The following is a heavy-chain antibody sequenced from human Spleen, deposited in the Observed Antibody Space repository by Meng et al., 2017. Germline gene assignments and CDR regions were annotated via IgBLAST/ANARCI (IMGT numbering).Heavy chain of an antibody. D-gene: IGHD6-25*01. CDR3: ARDEDISAAGKLFGDY. Sequence: ASVKVSCKASGYTFTNYGISWVRQVPGQGLEWMGWINVYNDNTKYAQKFQGRVTMTTDTSTSTAYMELSGLRSDDTAMYYCARDEDISAAGKLFGDYWGQGTLVTVSS. CDR1: GYTFTNYG. CDR2: INVYNDNT. J-gene: IGHJ4*02. V-gene: IGHV1-18*01.